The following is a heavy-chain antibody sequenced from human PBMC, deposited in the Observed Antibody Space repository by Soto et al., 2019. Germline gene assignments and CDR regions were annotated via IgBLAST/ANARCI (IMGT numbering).Heavy chain of an antibody. D-gene: IGHD3-16*01. CDR3: ARDATWGDLAY. V-gene: IGHV1-46*03. J-gene: IGHJ4*02. CDR2: INPSGGST. Sequence: ASVKVSCKSSGYPFTSYYIHWVRQAPGQGLEWMGIINPSGGSTSYAQKFQGRVTMTRDTSTSTVYMELSSLRSEDTAVYYCARDATWGDLAYWGQGTLVTVSS. CDR1: GYPFTSYY.